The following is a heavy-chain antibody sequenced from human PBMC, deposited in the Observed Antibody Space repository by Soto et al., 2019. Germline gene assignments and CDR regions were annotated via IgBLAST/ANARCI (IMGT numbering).Heavy chain of an antibody. V-gene: IGHV3-23*01. D-gene: IGHD5-18*01. CDR1: GFTFISYA. Sequence: HPGGSLRLSCAASGFTFISYAMSWVRQAPGKGLEWVSAISGSGGSTYYADSVKGRFTISRDNSKNTLYLQMNSLRAEDTAVYYCAKYDGYSYGSVTFDYWGQGTLVTVSS. J-gene: IGHJ4*02. CDR3: AKYDGYSYGSVTFDY. CDR2: ISGSGGST.